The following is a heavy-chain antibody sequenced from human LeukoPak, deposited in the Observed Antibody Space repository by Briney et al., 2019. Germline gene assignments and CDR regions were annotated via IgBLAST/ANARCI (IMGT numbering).Heavy chain of an antibody. Sequence: GGSLRLSCAASGFTFSSYEMNWVRQAPGKGLEWVSYISSSGSTIYYADSVKGRFTISRDNAENSPYLQMNSLRAEDTAVYYCAFPGMVRGVGYWGQGTLVTVSS. CDR1: GFTFSSYE. J-gene: IGHJ4*02. CDR2: ISSSGSTI. D-gene: IGHD3-10*01. CDR3: AFPGMVRGVGY. V-gene: IGHV3-48*03.